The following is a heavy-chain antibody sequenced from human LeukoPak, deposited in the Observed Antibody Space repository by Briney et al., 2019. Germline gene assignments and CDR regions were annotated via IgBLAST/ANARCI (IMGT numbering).Heavy chain of an antibody. V-gene: IGHV3-30*02. Sequence: PGGSLRLSCVASGFSFSTSGMHWVRQSPGKGLDWVAFIRNDGNKKNYAESVKGRFTISRDNSRNTLYLQMDSLSAEDTAVYYRVKVDTWGQGTLVTVSS. CDR2: IRNDGNKK. CDR1: GFSFSTSG. J-gene: IGHJ4*02. CDR3: VKVDT. D-gene: IGHD3-22*01.